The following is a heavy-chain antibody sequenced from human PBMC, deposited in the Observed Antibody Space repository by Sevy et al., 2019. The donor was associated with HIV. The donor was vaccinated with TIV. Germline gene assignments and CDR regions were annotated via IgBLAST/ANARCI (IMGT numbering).Heavy chain of an antibody. J-gene: IGHJ3*02. V-gene: IGHV3-15*01. CDR1: GFTFSNAW. CDR3: TTDSSGYYYGDAFDI. Sequence: GGSLRLSCAASGFTFSNAWTSWVRQAPEKGLEWVGRIKSKTDGGTTDYAAPVKGRFTISRDDSKNTLYLQMNSLKTEDTAVYYCTTDSSGYYYGDAFDIWGQGTMVTVSS. D-gene: IGHD3-22*01. CDR2: IKSKTDGGTT.